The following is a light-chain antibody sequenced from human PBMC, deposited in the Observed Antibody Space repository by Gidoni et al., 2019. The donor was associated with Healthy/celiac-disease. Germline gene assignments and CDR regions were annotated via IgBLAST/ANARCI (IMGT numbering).Light chain of an antibody. CDR2: AAS. CDR3: QQSYSTPPT. CDR1: QSISSY. Sequence: DIQMTKSPSSLSASVGDRVTITCRASQSISSYLNWYQQKPGKAPKLLIYAASSLPSGVPSRFSGSGSGTDFTLTISSLQPADFATYYCQQSYSTPPTFGQGTKVEIK. J-gene: IGKJ1*01. V-gene: IGKV1-39*01.